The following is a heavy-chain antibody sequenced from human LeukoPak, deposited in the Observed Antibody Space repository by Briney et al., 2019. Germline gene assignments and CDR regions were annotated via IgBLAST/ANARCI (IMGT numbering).Heavy chain of an antibody. V-gene: IGHV3-30*02. CDR3: ARVWVAAAVPSYDY. CDR1: GLNFSSYG. CDR2: IRYDGSNK. J-gene: IGHJ4*02. Sequence: PGGSLSLSCAASGLNFSSYGMHWVRQAPGKGLEWVAFIRYDGSNKYYADSVKGRFTISRDNSKNTLYLQMNSLRAEDTAVYYCARVWVAAAVPSYDYWGQGTLVTVSS. D-gene: IGHD6-13*01.